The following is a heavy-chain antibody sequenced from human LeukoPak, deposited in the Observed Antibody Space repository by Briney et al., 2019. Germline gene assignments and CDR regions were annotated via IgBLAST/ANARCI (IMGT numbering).Heavy chain of an antibody. CDR2: IKEDGSEK. Sequence: GGSLRLSCAASGFTFSNYWMSWVRQAPGKGLEWVASIKEDGSEKHYVDSVKGRFTISRDNAKYSLYLQVNSLRAEDTAVYYCASFSGYYYYFDYWGQGALVTVSS. CDR1: GFTFSNYW. J-gene: IGHJ4*02. D-gene: IGHD3-22*01. V-gene: IGHV3-7*01. CDR3: ASFSGYYYYFDY.